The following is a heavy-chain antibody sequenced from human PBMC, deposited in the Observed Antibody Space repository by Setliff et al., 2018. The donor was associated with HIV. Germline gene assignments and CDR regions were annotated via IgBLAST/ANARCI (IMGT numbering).Heavy chain of an antibody. Sequence: SETLSLTCAVSGYSINIAYYWGWIRQSPGKRLEWIGSGYRSGTTFYNPSLKSRVTISLDTSKNQFSLKLSSVTAADTAVYYCARDVMEYFGNYFDYWGQGALVTVSS. CDR2: GYRSGTT. V-gene: IGHV4-38-2*02. D-gene: IGHD3-3*01. J-gene: IGHJ4*02. CDR3: ARDVMEYFGNYFDY. CDR1: GYSINIAYY.